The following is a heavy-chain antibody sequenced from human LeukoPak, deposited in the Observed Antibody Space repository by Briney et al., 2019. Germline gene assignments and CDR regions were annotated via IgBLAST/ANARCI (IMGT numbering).Heavy chain of an antibody. CDR3: ARAADILTGYAPGDY. D-gene: IGHD3-9*01. Sequence: ASVTVSCKASGGTFSSYAISWVRQAPGQGLEWMGGIIPIFGTANYAQKFQGRVTITADESTSTAYMELSSLRSEDTAVYYCARAADILTGYAPGDYWGQGTLVTVSS. J-gene: IGHJ4*02. V-gene: IGHV1-69*01. CDR2: IIPIFGTA. CDR1: GGTFSSYA.